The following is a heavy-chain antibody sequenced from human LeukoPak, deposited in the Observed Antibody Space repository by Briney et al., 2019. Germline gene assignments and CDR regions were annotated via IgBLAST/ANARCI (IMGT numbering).Heavy chain of an antibody. CDR1: GGSISSYY. D-gene: IGHD3-10*01. J-gene: IGHJ4*02. CDR2: IYTSGST. Sequence: SETLSLTCTVSGGSISSYYWSWIRQPAAKGLEWIGRIYTSGSTNYNPSLKSRATTSVDTSKNQFSLKLSSVTAADTAVYYCARVHGSGSGDDYWGQGTLVTVSS. V-gene: IGHV4-4*07. CDR3: ARVHGSGSGDDY.